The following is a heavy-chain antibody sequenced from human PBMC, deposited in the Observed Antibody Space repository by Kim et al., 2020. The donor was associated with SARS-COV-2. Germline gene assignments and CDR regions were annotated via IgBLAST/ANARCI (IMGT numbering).Heavy chain of an antibody. CDR1: GGSISSGGYY. D-gene: IGHD3-3*01. CDR2: IYYSGST. CDR3: ARAPRRIITIFGVVTHFDY. J-gene: IGHJ4*02. Sequence: SETLSLTCTVSGGSISSGGYYWSWIRQRPGKGLEWIGYIYYSGSTYYNPSLKSRVTISVDTSKNQFYLKLSSVTAADTAVYYCARAPRRIITIFGVVTHFDYWGQGTLVTVSS. V-gene: IGHV4-31*03.